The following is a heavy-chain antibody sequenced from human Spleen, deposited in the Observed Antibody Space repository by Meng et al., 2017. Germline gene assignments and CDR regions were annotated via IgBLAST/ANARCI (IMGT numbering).Heavy chain of an antibody. CDR2: IRSSDKTI. J-gene: IGHJ5*02. Sequence: GESLKISCAASGFTFNTYEMNWVRQAPGKGLEWVSYIRSSDKTIYDADSVKGRFTISRDNAKNSLYLQMNSLRAEDTAVYYCAGVVDSWTISGFDPWGQGTLVTVSS. D-gene: IGHD2-15*01. CDR3: AGVVDSWTISGFDP. CDR1: GFTFNTYE. V-gene: IGHV3-48*03.